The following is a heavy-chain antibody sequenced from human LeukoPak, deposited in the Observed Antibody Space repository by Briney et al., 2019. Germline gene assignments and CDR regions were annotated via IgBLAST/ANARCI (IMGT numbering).Heavy chain of an antibody. CDR1: GYTFTSYW. D-gene: IGHD5-12*01. V-gene: IGHV5-51*01. Sequence: GESLKISCKASGYTFTSYWIGWVRQMPGKGLEWTGIIYPGDSDTTYSPSFQGQVTISADKSIITAYLQWSSLKASDTAMYYCARQGETYSGYDFDYWGQGTLVTVSS. J-gene: IGHJ4*02. CDR2: IYPGDSDT. CDR3: ARQGETYSGYDFDY.